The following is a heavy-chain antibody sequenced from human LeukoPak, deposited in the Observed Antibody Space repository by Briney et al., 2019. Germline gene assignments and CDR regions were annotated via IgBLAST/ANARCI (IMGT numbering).Heavy chain of an antibody. CDR3: ARGDLKSDWFDP. CDR2: FYNSGRT. V-gene: IGHV4-61*02. CDR1: GGSISIDLYY. D-gene: IGHD3-3*01. J-gene: IGHJ5*02. Sequence: SQTLSLTCTVSGGSISIDLYYWNWIRQPAGKGLEWIGRFYNSGRTNFNPSLKSRVTISADTSKNQFSLKLRSVTAADTAVYYCARGDLKSDWFDPWGQGTLVIVST.